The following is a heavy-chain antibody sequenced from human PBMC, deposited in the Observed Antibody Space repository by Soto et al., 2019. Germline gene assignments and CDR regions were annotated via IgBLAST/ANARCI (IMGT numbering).Heavy chain of an antibody. CDR1: SGSIDNYY. D-gene: IGHD4-17*01. CDR3: ARAVRTTYYYYGMEV. J-gene: IGHJ6*02. CDR2: IYHSGSS. V-gene: IGHV4-59*01. Sequence: SETLSLTCTVSSGSIDNYYWTCIRQRPGEGLEWIGYIYHSGSSKYSPSLKSRGTISIDTSKNQFSLKLSSVTAADTAVYYCARAVRTTYYYYGMEVWGQGTTVTVSS.